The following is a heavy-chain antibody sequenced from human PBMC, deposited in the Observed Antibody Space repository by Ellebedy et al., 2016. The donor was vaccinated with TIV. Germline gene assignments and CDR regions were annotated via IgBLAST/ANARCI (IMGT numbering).Heavy chain of an antibody. CDR2: IRDVGHT. D-gene: IGHD2-2*01. CDR3: ARGGCSSFRFDT. CDR1: GGPVSGVH. V-gene: IGHV4-59*02. J-gene: IGHJ5*02. Sequence: MPSETLSLTCSVPGGPVSGVHWSWIRKPHGKGLEYIGFIRDVGHTDYTSSFWGRTAISVDTSKNPFSLILSSVTEADTAVYYCARGGCSSFRFDTWGQGTLVTVSS.